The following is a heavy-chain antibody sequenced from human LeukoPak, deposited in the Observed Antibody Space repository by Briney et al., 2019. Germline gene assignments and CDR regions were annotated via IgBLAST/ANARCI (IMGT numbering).Heavy chain of an antibody. Sequence: ASVKVSCKTSGYTFTSYDINWVRQATGQGLEWMGWMNPNSGNTGYAQKFQGRVTITRNTSISTAYMELSSLRSEDTAVYYCARTPPNAPAAYRFDPWGQGTLVTVSS. V-gene: IGHV1-8*03. CDR1: GYTFTSYD. J-gene: IGHJ5*02. CDR3: ARTPPNAPAAYRFDP. CDR2: MNPNSGNT. D-gene: IGHD2-2*01.